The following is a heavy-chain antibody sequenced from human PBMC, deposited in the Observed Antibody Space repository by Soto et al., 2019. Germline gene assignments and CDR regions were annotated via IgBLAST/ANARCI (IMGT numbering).Heavy chain of an antibody. CDR2: INAGNGNT. Sequence: GASVKVSCKASGYTFTSYAMHWVRQAPGQRLEWMGWINAGNGNTKYSQKFQGRVTITRDTSASTAYMELRSLRSEDTAMYYCARGGYYDSSGSRNYHYYGMNVWGQGTTVTVSS. V-gene: IGHV1-3*01. CDR3: ARGGYYDSSGSRNYHYYGMNV. D-gene: IGHD3-22*01. J-gene: IGHJ6*02. CDR1: GYTFTSYA.